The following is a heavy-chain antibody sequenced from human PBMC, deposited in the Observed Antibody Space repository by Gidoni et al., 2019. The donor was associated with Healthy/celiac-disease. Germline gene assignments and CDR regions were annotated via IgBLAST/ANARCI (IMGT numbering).Heavy chain of an antibody. Sequence: QVQLVQSGAEVKKPGASVKVSCKASGYTFTGYYMNWVRQAPGQGLEWMGWINPNSGGTNYAQKFQGRVTMTRDTSISTAYMELSRLRSDDTAVYYCARGEYCSSTSCDDLDYWGQGTLVTVSS. CDR3: ARGEYCSSTSCDDLDY. CDR1: GYTFTGYY. D-gene: IGHD2-2*01. CDR2: INPNSGGT. V-gene: IGHV1-2*02. J-gene: IGHJ4*02.